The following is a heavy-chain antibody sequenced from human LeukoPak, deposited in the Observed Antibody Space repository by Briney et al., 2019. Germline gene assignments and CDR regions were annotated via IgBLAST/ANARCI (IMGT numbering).Heavy chain of an antibody. J-gene: IGHJ4*02. CDR1: GYTFTSYG. CDR3: ARGKHYYDSSGYFFDRFDY. Sequence: GASVKVSCKASGYTFTSYGISWVRQAPGQGLEWMGWISAYNGNTNYAQKLQGRVTMTTDTSTSTAYMELSSLRSEDTAVYYCARGKHYYDSSGYFFDRFDYWGQGTLVTVSS. V-gene: IGHV1-18*01. D-gene: IGHD3-22*01. CDR2: ISAYNGNT.